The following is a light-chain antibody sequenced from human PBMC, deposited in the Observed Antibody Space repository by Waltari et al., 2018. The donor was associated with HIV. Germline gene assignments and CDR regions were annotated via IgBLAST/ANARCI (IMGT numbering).Light chain of an antibody. J-gene: IGLJ3*02. CDR1: SANIGNT. CDR3: AAWDGILSGWV. V-gene: IGLV1-47*01. Sequence: QSVLTQPPSASGAPGQRVTISCSGSSANIGNTVYWYQQLPGTAPKVLIYRDNQRPSGVPDRFSGSRSGTSASLDVSGLRSEDEANYICAAWDGILSGWVFGGGTKLTVL. CDR2: RDN.